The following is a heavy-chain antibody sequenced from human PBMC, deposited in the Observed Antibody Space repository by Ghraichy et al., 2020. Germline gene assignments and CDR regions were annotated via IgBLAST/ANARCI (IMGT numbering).Heavy chain of an antibody. V-gene: IGHV4-39*01. CDR2: IYYSGST. Sequence: SETLSLTCTVSGGSISSSSYYWGWIRQPPGKGLEWIGSIYYSGSTYYNPSLKSRVTISADTSKNQFSLKLNSVTAADTAVYYCARAGPWGGEGYWGQGTLVTVSS. D-gene: IGHD3-10*01. J-gene: IGHJ4*02. CDR1: GGSISSSSYY. CDR3: ARAGPWGGEGY.